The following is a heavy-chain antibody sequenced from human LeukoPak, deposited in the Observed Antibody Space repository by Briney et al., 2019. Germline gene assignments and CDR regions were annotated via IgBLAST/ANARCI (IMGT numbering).Heavy chain of an antibody. V-gene: IGHV4-59*01. Sequence: SETLSLTCTVSGGSISSYYWSWIRQPPGKGLEWIGYIYYSGSTNYNPSLKSRVTISVDTSKNQFSLKLSSVTAADTAVYYCATGTYSYGYYGYWGQGTLVTVSS. CDR1: GGSISSYY. CDR3: ATGTYSYGYYGY. J-gene: IGHJ4*02. CDR2: IYYSGST. D-gene: IGHD5-18*01.